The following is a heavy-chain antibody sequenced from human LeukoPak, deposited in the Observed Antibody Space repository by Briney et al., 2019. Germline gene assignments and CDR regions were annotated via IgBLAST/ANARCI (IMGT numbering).Heavy chain of an antibody. D-gene: IGHD6-19*01. J-gene: IGHJ4*02. V-gene: IGHV1-3*01. CDR2: ISAGNGNT. Sequence: ASVKVSCKASGYTFTSYAMHWVRQAPGQRLEWMGWISAGNGNTKYSQKFQGRVTITRDTSASTAYMELSSLRSEDTAVYYCARDQRYSSGWYFGYWGQGTLVTVSS. CDR3: ARDQRYSSGWYFGY. CDR1: GYTFTSYA.